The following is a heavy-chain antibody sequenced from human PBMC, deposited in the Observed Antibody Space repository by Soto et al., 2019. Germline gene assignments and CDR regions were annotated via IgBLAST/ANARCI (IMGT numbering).Heavy chain of an antibody. Sequence: ASVKVSCKASGYTFTSYGISWVRQAPGQGLEWMGWISAYNGNTNYAQKLQGRVTMTTDTSTSTAYMELRSLRSDDTAVYYCARGIVVVVAAHYYYYMAVWGQGTTVTVSS. CDR3: ARGIVVVVAAHYYYYMAV. CDR2: ISAYNGNT. V-gene: IGHV1-18*01. CDR1: GYTFTSYG. D-gene: IGHD2-15*01. J-gene: IGHJ6*03.